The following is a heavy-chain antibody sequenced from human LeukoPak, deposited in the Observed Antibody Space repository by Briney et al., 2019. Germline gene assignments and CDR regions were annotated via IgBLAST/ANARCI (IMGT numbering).Heavy chain of an antibody. CDR3: VRGYSFGPYGMDV. D-gene: IGHD2-15*01. CDR1: GFPFSSYA. J-gene: IGHJ6*02. V-gene: IGHV3-64D*09. Sequence: PGGSLRLSCSASGFPFSSYAMHWVRQAPGKGLEYVSAISYSGGSTYYADSVKGRFTISRDNSKNTLYRQMSSLRAEDTAVYFCVRGYSFGPYGMDVWGQGTTVTVSS. CDR2: ISYSGGST.